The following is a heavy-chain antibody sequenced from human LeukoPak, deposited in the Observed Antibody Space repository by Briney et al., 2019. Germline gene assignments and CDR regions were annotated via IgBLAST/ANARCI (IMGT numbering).Heavy chain of an antibody. J-gene: IGHJ6*04. D-gene: IGHD3-10*01. CDR1: GFTFSSYA. V-gene: IGHV3-23*01. Sequence: GGSLRLSCAAPGFTFSSYAMSWVRQAPGKGLEWVSAISGSGDSTYYADSVKGRFTISRDNSKNTLYLQMNSLRAEDTAIYYCAKGTFYYGSASYCMDVWGKGTTVTVSS. CDR3: AKGTFYYGSASYCMDV. CDR2: ISGSGDST.